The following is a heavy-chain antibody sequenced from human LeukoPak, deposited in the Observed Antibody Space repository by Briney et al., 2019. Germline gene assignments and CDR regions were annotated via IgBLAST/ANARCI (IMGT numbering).Heavy chain of an antibody. Sequence: ASVKVSCKASGYTFTSYDINWVRQATGQGLAWMGWMNPNSGNTGYAQKFQGRVTMTRNTSISTAYMELSSLRSEDTAVYYCARGGVTYYDYVWGSSYGMDVWGQGTTVTVSS. V-gene: IGHV1-8*01. J-gene: IGHJ6*02. CDR1: GYTFTSYD. D-gene: IGHD3-16*01. CDR2: MNPNSGNT. CDR3: ARGGVTYYDYVWGSSYGMDV.